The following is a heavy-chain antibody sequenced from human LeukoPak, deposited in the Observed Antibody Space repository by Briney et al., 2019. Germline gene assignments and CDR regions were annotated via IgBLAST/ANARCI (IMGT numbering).Heavy chain of an antibody. D-gene: IGHD3-10*01. CDR2: IYWDDDK. Sequence: SGPALVNPTQTLTLACTFSGFSLSTSGVGVGWVRQPPGKALEWLALIYWDDDKRYSPSLKSRLTITKDTSKNQVVLTMTNMDPADTATYYCAHRAVRWRGSEYFQHWGQGTLVTVSS. CDR1: GFSLSTSGVG. J-gene: IGHJ1*01. CDR3: AHRAVRWRGSEYFQH. V-gene: IGHV2-5*02.